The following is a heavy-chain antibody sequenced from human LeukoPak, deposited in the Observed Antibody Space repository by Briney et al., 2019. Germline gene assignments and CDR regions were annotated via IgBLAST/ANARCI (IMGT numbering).Heavy chain of an antibody. D-gene: IGHD3-22*01. CDR1: GGSISSGSYY. CDR3: ASGYYYDSSGYYNLDI. V-gene: IGHV4-61*02. CDR2: IYTSGST. Sequence: SQTLSFTCTVSGGSISSGSYYWSWIRQPAGKGLEWIGRIYTSGSTNYNPSLKSRVTISVDTSKNQFSLKLSSVTAADTAVYYCASGYYYDSSGYYNLDIWGQGTMVTVSS. J-gene: IGHJ3*02.